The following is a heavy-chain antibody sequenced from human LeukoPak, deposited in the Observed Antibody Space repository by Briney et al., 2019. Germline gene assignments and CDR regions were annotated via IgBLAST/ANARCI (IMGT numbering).Heavy chain of an antibody. D-gene: IGHD3-22*01. J-gene: IGHJ4*02. Sequence: GGSLRLSCAASGFTFSSYAMHWVRQAPGKGLEWVAVISYDGSNKYYADSVKGRFTISRDNSKNTLYLQMNSLRAEDTAVYYCARDYYDSSGAFEYWGQGTLVTVSS. CDR2: ISYDGSNK. V-gene: IGHV3-30*04. CDR3: ARDYYDSSGAFEY. CDR1: GFTFSSYA.